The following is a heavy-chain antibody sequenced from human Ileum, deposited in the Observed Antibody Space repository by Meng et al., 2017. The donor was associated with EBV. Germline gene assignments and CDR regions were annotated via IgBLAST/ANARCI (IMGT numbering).Heavy chain of an antibody. J-gene: IGHJ4*02. V-gene: IGHV4-61*08. CDR3: ARERGGGDRGIQ. CDR1: NGSVSSYGYY. CDR2: MSYTGST. D-gene: IGHD2-21*02. Sequence: VKLQESAPGPGKPSETLSLTCSVSNGSVSSYGYYWTWIRQPPGKGLEWIGYMSYTGSTNYKSTLKSRVTISVDKSKNQFSLKLSSVTAADTAVYYCARERGGGDRGIQWGQGTLVTVSS.